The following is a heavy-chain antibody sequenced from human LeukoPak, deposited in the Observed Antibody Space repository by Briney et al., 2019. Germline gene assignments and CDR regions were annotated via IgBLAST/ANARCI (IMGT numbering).Heavy chain of an antibody. Sequence: PSETLSLTCTVSGGSISSDDYYWRWIRQPPGKGLEWIGYIYYSGSTYYNPSLKGRVTISVDTSKNQFSLKLSSVTAADTAVYYCARDRGGYYYDSSGYYHYFDYWGQGTLVTVSS. V-gene: IGHV4-30-4*01. CDR1: GGSISSDDYY. CDR3: ARDRGGYYYDSSGYYHYFDY. CDR2: IYYSGST. J-gene: IGHJ4*02. D-gene: IGHD3-22*01.